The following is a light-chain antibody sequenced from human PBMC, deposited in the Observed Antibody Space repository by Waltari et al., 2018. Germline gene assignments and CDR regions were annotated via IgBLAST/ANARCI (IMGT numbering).Light chain of an antibody. V-gene: IGKV3-11*01. CDR1: QSVSSY. CDR2: DAS. CDR3: QQRSNWQYT. Sequence: EIVLTQSPATLSLSPGERATLSCRVSQSVSSYLAWYQQKPGQAPRLLIYDASNRATGIPARFSGSGSGTDFTLTISSLEPEDFAVYYCQQRSNWQYTFGQGTKLEIK. J-gene: IGKJ2*01.